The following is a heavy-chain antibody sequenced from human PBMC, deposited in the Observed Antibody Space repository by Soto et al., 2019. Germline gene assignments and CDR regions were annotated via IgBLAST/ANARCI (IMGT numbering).Heavy chain of an antibody. CDR3: ARGRTAYDYVWGSYRGNWFDP. CDR1: GGSFSGYY. V-gene: IGHV4-34*01. CDR2: INHSGST. D-gene: IGHD3-16*02. J-gene: IGHJ5*02. Sequence: SETLSLTCAVYGGSFSGYYWSWIRQPPGKGLEWIEEINHSGSTNYNPSLKSRVTISVDTSKNQLSLKLSSVTAADTAVYYCARGRTAYDYVWGSYRGNWFDPWGQGTLVTVSS.